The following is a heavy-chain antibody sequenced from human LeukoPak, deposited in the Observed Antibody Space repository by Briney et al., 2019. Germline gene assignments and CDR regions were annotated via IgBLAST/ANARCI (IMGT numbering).Heavy chain of an antibody. CDR2: INHSGST. Sequence: SETLSLTCAVYGGSFSGYYWSWIRQPPGKGLEWIGEINHSGSTNYNPSLKSRVTISVDTSKNQFSLKLSSVTAADTAVYYCARGGIAAAGTGKGYYYYYMDVWGKGTTVTISS. J-gene: IGHJ6*03. D-gene: IGHD6-13*01. CDR1: GGSFSGYY. CDR3: ARGGIAAAGTGKGYYYYYMDV. V-gene: IGHV4-34*01.